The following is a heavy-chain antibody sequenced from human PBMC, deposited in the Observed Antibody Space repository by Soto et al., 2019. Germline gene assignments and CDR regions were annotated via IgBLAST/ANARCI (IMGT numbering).Heavy chain of an antibody. V-gene: IGHV4-59*12. D-gene: IGHD6-13*01. J-gene: IGHJ4*02. CDR1: GGSISSYY. CDR2: IYYDGAT. CDR3: ASSHAGAHITAAVH. Sequence: SETLSLTCTVSGGSISSYYWTWIRQPPGKELEWIGHIYYDGATNYNPSLKSRVTISVDRSKNQFSLKLSSVTAADTAVYYCASSHAGAHITAAVHWGQGTLVTVSS.